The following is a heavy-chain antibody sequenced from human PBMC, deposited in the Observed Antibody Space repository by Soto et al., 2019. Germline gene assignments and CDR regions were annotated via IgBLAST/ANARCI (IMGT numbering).Heavy chain of an antibody. V-gene: IGHV2-5*02. CDR2: IFWDGNQ. J-gene: IGHJ4*02. D-gene: IGHD5-12*01. CDR1: GFSLTTSGVG. Sequence: QITLKESGPTVVKPTQTLTLTCTFSGFSLTTSGVGVGCIRQPPGKALEWLALIFWDGNQRYNPSLRSRLTITKGASNNQVVLTMTNVDPLDTATYSCARAGGYSYANFDDWGQGTMVTVSS. CDR3: ARAGGYSYANFDD.